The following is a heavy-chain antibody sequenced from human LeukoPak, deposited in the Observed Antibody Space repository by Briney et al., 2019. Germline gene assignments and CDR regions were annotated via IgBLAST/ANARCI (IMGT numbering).Heavy chain of an antibody. Sequence: SETLSLTCAVYGGSFSGYYWSWIRQPPGKGLEWIGEINHSGSTNYNPSLESRVTISVDTSKNQFSLKLSSVTAADTAVYYCARGYSYGSNWFDPWGQGTLVTVSS. D-gene: IGHD5-18*01. V-gene: IGHV4-34*01. J-gene: IGHJ5*02. CDR2: INHSGST. CDR1: GGSFSGYY. CDR3: ARGYSYGSNWFDP.